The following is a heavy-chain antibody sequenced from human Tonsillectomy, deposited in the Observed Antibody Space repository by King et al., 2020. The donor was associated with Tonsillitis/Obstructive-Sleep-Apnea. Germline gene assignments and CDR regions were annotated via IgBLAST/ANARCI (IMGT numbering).Heavy chain of an antibody. D-gene: IGHD6-19*01. CDR1: GGSISSRNW. CDR2: SYHSGST. CDR3: ARDREGYGSGWSDFDY. V-gene: IGHV4-4*02. Sequence: QLQESGPGLVKPSGTLSLTCAVSGGSISSRNWWSWVRQPPGKGLEWIGESYHSGSTNYNPSLKSRVTISVDKSKNQFSLKLSSVTAADTAVYYCARDREGYGSGWSDFDYWGQGTLVTVSS. J-gene: IGHJ4*02.